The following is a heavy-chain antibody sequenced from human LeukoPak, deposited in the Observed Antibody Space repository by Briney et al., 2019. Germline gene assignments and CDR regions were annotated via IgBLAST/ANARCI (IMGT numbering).Heavy chain of an antibody. D-gene: IGHD1-7*01. CDR2: IYYSGST. V-gene: IGHV4-59*01. Sequence: SETLSLTCTVSGDSISSYYWSWIRQPPGKGLEWIGYIYYSGSTNYNPSLKSRVTMSVDTSKNQFSLKLSSVTAADTAVYYCARRSSWDYDFDYWGQGTLVTVSS. CDR3: ARRSSWDYDFDY. CDR1: GDSISSYY. J-gene: IGHJ4*02.